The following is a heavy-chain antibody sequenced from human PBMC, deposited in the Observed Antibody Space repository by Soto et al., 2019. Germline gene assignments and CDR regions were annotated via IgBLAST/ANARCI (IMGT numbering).Heavy chain of an antibody. CDR1: GFTFSTYA. CDR3: VPLCRYCSTTTPS. D-gene: IGHD2-2*01. J-gene: IGHJ4*02. V-gene: IGHV3-23*01. CDR2: ISGNGGDYT. Sequence: EVQLLESGGGLVQPGGSLRLSCAASGFTFSTYAMSWVRQAPRKGLEWVSAISGNGGDYTYYADSVKARFTISRDNSKNTLYLQMNSLRAEDTAVYYCVPLCRYCSTTTPSWGQGTLVTVSS.